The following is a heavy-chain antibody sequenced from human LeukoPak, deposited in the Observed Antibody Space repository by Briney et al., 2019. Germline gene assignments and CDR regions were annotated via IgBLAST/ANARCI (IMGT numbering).Heavy chain of an antibody. D-gene: IGHD6-13*01. CDR1: GGSIANYY. CDR3: VRVARAAGLDS. CDR2: IYYNGNA. J-gene: IGHJ4*02. Sequence: SETLSLTCTVSGGSIANYYWSWIRQPPGKGLEWIAYIYYNGNADYNPSLKSRVTISVDTSKNQFSLKLSSVTAADTAMYYCVRVARAAGLDSWGQGTPVTVSS. V-gene: IGHV4-59*01.